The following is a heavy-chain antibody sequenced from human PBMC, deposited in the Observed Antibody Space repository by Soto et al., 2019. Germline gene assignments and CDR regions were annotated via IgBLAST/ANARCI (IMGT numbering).Heavy chain of an antibody. D-gene: IGHD2-2*01. CDR1: GYSFTSYW. Sequence: GESLKISCKGSGYSFTSYWIGWVRQMPGKGLEWMGIIYPGDSDTRYSPSFQGQVTISADKSISTAYLQWSSLKASDTAMYYCARSRYQLLSMLDYYYMDVWGKGTTVTVSS. CDR3: ARSRYQLLSMLDYYYMDV. CDR2: IYPGDSDT. V-gene: IGHV5-51*01. J-gene: IGHJ6*03.